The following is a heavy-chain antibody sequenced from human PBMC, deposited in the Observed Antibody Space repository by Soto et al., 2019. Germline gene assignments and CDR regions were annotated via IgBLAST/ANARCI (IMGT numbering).Heavy chain of an antibody. D-gene: IGHD3-10*01. Sequence: EVQLLESGGGLVQPGGSLRLSCAASGFTFSSYAMSWVRQAPGKGLEWVSAISGRGGSTYYADSVKGRFTISRDHSKKTLYLQMNRLRAEDTAVYYCAKDLRVRVLLWFGELLGWGQGTLVTVSS. CDR1: GFTFSSYA. CDR2: ISGRGGST. J-gene: IGHJ4*02. V-gene: IGHV3-23*01. CDR3: AKDLRVRVLLWFGELLG.